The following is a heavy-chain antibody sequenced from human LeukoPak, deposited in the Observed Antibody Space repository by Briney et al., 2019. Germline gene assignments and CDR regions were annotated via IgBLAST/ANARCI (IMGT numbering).Heavy chain of an antibody. D-gene: IGHD3-22*01. CDR1: GFTLSSYW. J-gene: IGHJ4*02. V-gene: IGHV3-74*01. Sequence: GGSLRLSCEASGFTLSSYWMHWVRQAPGKGLVWVSRINNDGSTEHYADSVKGRFTISRDNAENTLYLQMNSLRAEDTAVYYCARGPETYYYDSSAYYWGRGTLVTVSS. CDR3: ARGPETYYYDSSAYY. CDR2: INNDGSTE.